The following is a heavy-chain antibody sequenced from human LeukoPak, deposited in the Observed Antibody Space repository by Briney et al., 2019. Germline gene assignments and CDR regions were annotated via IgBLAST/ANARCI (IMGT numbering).Heavy chain of an antibody. V-gene: IGHV3-7*03. J-gene: IGHJ4*02. CDR2: INQDGTEK. CDR3: ATDIDNLGYSSGWYYFDY. Sequence: GSLRLSCAASGFTFSSYWMSWVRQAPGEGLEWVAKINQDGTEKAYVDSVRGRFTISRDNAKNSLFLQMNSLRAEDTAVYYCATDIDNLGYSSGWYYFDYWGQGTLVTVSS. CDR1: GFTFSSYW. D-gene: IGHD6-19*01.